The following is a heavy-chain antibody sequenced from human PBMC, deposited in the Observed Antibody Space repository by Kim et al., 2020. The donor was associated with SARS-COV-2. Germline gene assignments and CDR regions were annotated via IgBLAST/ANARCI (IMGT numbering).Heavy chain of an antibody. J-gene: IGHJ4*02. Sequence: SVKVSCKASGGTFSSYTISWVRQATGQGLEWMGRIIPILGIANYAQKFQGRVTITADKSTSTAYMELSSLRSEDTAVYYCARERVEQQLADYWGQGTLVTVSS. CDR1: GGTFSSYT. D-gene: IGHD6-13*01. CDR3: ARERVEQQLADY. CDR2: IIPILGIA. V-gene: IGHV1-69*04.